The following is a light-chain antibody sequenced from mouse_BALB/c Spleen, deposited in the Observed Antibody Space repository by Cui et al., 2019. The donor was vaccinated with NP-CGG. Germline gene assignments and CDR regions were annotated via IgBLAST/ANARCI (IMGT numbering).Light chain of an antibody. Sequence: QAVVPQESALTTSPGETVTLTCRSSTGAVTTSNYANWVQEKPDHLFTGLIGGTNNRAPGVPARFSGSLIGHKAALTITGAQTEDEAIYFCALWYSNHWVFGGGTKLTVL. CDR1: TGAVTTSNY. CDR2: GTN. V-gene: IGLV1*01. CDR3: ALWYSNHWV. J-gene: IGLJ1*01.